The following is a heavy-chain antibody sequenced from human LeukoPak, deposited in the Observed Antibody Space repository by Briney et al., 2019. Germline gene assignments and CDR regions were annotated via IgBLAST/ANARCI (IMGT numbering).Heavy chain of an antibody. CDR2: ISGSGGST. Sequence: PGGSLRLSCAASGFTFSSYAMSWVRQAPGKGLEWVSAISGSGGSTYYADSVKGRFTISRDNSKNTLYLQMNSLRAEDTAVYYCAKAYGKGTVTNNWFDPWGQGTLVTVSS. V-gene: IGHV3-23*01. CDR1: GFTFSSYA. CDR3: AKAYGKGTVTNNWFDP. D-gene: IGHD4-17*01. J-gene: IGHJ5*02.